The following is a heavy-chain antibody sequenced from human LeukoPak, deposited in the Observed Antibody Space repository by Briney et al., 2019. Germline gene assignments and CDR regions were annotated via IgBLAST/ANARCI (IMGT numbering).Heavy chain of an antibody. CDR2: ISGSGGST. Sequence: GGSLRLSCAASGFTFSTHAMSWVRQAPGKGLEWVSAISGSGGSTYYADSVKGRFTISRDNSKNTLYLQMNSLRAEDTAVYYCAKMYSSSWSVDYWGQGTLVTVSS. CDR3: AKMYSSSWSVDY. D-gene: IGHD6-13*01. J-gene: IGHJ4*02. CDR1: GFTFSTHA. V-gene: IGHV3-23*01.